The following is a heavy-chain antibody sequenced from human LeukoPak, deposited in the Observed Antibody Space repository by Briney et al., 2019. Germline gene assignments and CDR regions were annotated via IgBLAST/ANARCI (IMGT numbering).Heavy chain of an antibody. CDR1: GGSISGSSYY. V-gene: IGHV4-39*01. Sequence: SETLSLTCTVSGGSISGSSYYWGWIRQPPGKELQWIASVYYSGRTNYSPSLKSRVTISVDTSEKQFSLQLNSVTAADTAVYYCARQGSAYYFDFWGQGLLVTVSS. CDR2: VYYSGRT. J-gene: IGHJ4*02. CDR3: ARQGSAYYFDF. D-gene: IGHD2-15*01.